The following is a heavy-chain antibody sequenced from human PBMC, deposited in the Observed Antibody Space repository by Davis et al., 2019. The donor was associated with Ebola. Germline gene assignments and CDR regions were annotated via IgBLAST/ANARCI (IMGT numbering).Heavy chain of an antibody. J-gene: IGHJ4*02. CDR1: GGGGSITSFY. V-gene: IGHV4-4*07. D-gene: IGHD3-10*01. CDR3: ARNFHGSGGLDY. CDR2: FFTSAST. Sequence: MPGGSLRLSCSVSGGGGSITSFYWSWVRQPAGKGLEWIGRFFTSASTDYTPSLKSRVTMSMDISKNQFYLKLTSVTAADTAVYYCARNFHGSGGLDYWGQGVLVTVSS.